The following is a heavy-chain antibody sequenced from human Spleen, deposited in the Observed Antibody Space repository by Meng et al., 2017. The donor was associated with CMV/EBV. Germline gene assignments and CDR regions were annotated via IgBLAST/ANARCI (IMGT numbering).Heavy chain of an antibody. J-gene: IGHJ6*02. D-gene: IGHD1-14*01. Sequence: SETLSLTCTVSGGSISSYYWSWIRQPPGKGLEWIGYIYYSGSTNYNPSLKSRVTISVDTSKNQFSLKLSSVTAADTAVYYCASIRKPAGGGNGMDVWGQGTTVTVSS. CDR2: IYYSGST. CDR1: GGSISSYY. CDR3: ASIRKPAGGGNGMDV. V-gene: IGHV4-59*01.